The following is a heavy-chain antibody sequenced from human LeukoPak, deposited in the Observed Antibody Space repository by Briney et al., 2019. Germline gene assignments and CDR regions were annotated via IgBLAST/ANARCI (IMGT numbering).Heavy chain of an antibody. J-gene: IGHJ4*02. CDR3: ARDHYDSSCPNFLYYDY. V-gene: IGHV3-48*03. CDR2: ISSSGSTI. D-gene: IGHD3-22*01. CDR1: GFTFSSYE. Sequence: GGSLRLSCAASGFTFSSYEMNWVRQAPGKGLEWVSYISSSGSTIYYADSVKGRFTISRDNAKNSLYLQMNSLRAEDTAVYYCARDHYDSSCPNFLYYDYWGQGTLVTASS.